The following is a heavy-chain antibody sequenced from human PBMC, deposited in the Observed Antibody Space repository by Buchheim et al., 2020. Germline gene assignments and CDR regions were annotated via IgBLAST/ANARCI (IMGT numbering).Heavy chain of an antibody. CDR2: IYYSGST. CDR3: ASDVIAAAGSHAFDI. V-gene: IGHV4-39*01. J-gene: IGHJ3*02. Sequence: QLQLQESGPGLVKPSETLSLTCTVSGGSISSSGYYWGWIRQPPGKGLEWIGSIYYSGSTYYNPSLKSRVTISVDTSKNQFSLKLSSVTAADTAVYYCASDVIAAAGSHAFDIWGQGT. D-gene: IGHD6-13*01. CDR1: GGSISSSGYY.